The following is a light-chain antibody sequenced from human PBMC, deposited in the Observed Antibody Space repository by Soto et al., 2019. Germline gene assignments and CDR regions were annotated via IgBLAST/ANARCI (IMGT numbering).Light chain of an antibody. CDR2: GTS. J-gene: IGKJ1*01. Sequence: DIQMTQAPSSLAASVGDSVSITCRARQDIRYNLCWYQQRPGKAPQRLIYGTSNLQTGVPSRFRGSGYGTECTLTISGLQPEDFATYYCLQPATYPRSFGQGTKVEVK. CDR3: LQPATYPRS. CDR1: QDIRYN. V-gene: IGKV1-17*01.